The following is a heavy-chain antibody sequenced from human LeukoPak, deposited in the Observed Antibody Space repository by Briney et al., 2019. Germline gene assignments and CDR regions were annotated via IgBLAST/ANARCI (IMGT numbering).Heavy chain of an antibody. CDR1: GASISSYH. D-gene: IGHD2-2*01. CDR3: ARHRSPSSLSFFDI. J-gene: IGHJ4*02. Sequence: PSETLSLTCTVSGASISSYHWSWIRQPPGKGLEWIGYIYTSETTNFNPALRSRVTISIDTSKNQVSLRLSSVTAADTALYYCARHRSPSSLSFFDIWGQGILVIVSS. CDR2: IYTSETT. V-gene: IGHV4-4*09.